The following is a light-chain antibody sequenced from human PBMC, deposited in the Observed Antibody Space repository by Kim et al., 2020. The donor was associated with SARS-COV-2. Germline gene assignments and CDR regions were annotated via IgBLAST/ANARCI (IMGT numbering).Light chain of an antibody. CDR3: QQLNNRFT. J-gene: IGKJ3*01. CDR1: QGISSY. Sequence: DIQLTQSPSFLSASVGDRVTITCRASQGISSYLAWYQQKPGKAPKLLIYAASTLQSGVPSRFSGSGSGTEFTLTISSLQPEDFATYYCQQLNNRFTFGPGTKVDIK. CDR2: AAS. V-gene: IGKV1-9*01.